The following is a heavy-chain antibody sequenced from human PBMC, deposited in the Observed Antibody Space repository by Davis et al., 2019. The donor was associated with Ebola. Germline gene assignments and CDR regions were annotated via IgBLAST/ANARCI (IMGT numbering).Heavy chain of an antibody. J-gene: IGHJ4*02. Sequence: ASVKVSCKASGYTFTSYGISWVRQAPGQGLEWMGWISAYNGNTNYAQKLQGRVTMTTDTSTSTAYMELRSLRSDDTAIYYCARKYCSGGSCYMGDWGQGSLVTVSS. CDR1: GYTFTSYG. D-gene: IGHD2-15*01. V-gene: IGHV1-18*01. CDR2: ISAYNGNT. CDR3: ARKYCSGGSCYMGD.